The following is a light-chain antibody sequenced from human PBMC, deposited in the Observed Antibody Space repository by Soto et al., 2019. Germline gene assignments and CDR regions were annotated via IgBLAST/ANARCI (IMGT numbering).Light chain of an antibody. CDR3: QQRSHT. CDR1: QSVSTS. CDR2: DAS. V-gene: IGKV3-11*01. J-gene: IGKJ4*01. Sequence: EIVLTQSPATLSLSPGERATLSCRASQSVSTSLAWYQQNPGQAPRLLIYDASNRFTGIPARFSGSGSGTDFRLTISSVEHEDFALYNCQQRSHTFGGGTKVEIK.